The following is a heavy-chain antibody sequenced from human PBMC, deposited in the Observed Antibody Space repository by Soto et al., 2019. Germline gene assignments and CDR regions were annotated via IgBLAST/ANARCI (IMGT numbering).Heavy chain of an antibody. CDR3: AREHYNSGYYRGFDY. D-gene: IGHD3-22*01. Sequence: QVPLRESGGGVVQPGRSLRLYCAASGFSFSNYGMHWVRQAPGKGLEWVAVLWYDGSNKYYGDSVKGRFTISRDDSKKMLYLQMNSLRAEDTAVYYCAREHYNSGYYRGFDYWGQGTLVTVSS. CDR1: GFSFSNYG. CDR2: LWYDGSNK. J-gene: IGHJ4*02. V-gene: IGHV3-33*01.